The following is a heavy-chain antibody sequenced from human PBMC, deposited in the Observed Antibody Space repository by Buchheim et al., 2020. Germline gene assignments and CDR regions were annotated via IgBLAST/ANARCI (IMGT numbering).Heavy chain of an antibody. Sequence: EVQLLESGGALVQPGGSLRLSCAASGFTFNSYAMNWVRQAPGKGLEWVSAISTSGGHTYYADSVKGRFTISSATSKNTLFLPMYSLRAEDTAVYYCAIGSGWYGNYWGQGTL. D-gene: IGHD6-19*01. J-gene: IGHJ4*02. CDR1: GFTFNSYA. CDR2: ISTSGGHT. CDR3: AIGSGWYGNY. V-gene: IGHV3-23*01.